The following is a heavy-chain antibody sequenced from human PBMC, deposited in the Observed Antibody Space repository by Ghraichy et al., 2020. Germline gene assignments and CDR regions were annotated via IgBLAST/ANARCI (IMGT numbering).Heavy chain of an antibody. CDR2: INYNGAS. D-gene: IGHD3-10*01. Sequence: SETLTLTCTVSVGSFSGGGYYWNWIRQHPERGLEWIGYINYNGASHYNPALKSRATMSVDKSNNFFSLTLTSVTAADTAVYYCARLLAHYGSGTFDNWGQGILVTVSS. CDR1: VGSFSGGGYY. V-gene: IGHV4-31*03. CDR3: ARLLAHYGSGTFDN. J-gene: IGHJ4*02.